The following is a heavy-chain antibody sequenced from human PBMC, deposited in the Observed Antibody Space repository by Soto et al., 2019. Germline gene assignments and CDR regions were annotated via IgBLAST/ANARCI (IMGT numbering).Heavy chain of an antibody. V-gene: IGHV3-33*01. D-gene: IGHD2-15*01. Sequence: QVPLVESGGGVVQPGRSLRLSCAASGFTFSSYGMHWVRQAPGKGLEWVAVRWYDGSNKYYADSVKGRFTISRDNSKNTLYLQMNSLRAEDTAVYYCASEYCSGGSCYYYGMDVWGQGTTVTVSS. CDR1: GFTFSSYG. J-gene: IGHJ6*02. CDR2: RWYDGSNK. CDR3: ASEYCSGGSCYYYGMDV.